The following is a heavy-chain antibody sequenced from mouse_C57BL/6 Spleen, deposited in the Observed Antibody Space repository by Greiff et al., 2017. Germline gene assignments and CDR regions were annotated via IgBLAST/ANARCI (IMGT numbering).Heavy chain of an antibody. V-gene: IGHV1-55*01. Sequence: QVQLQQPGAELVKPGASVKMSCKASGYTFTSYWITWVKQRPGQGLEWIGDIYPGSGSTNYNEKFKSKATLTVDTSSSTAYMQLSSLTSEASAVXYFARKSPTGPWFAYWGQGTLVTVSA. J-gene: IGHJ3*01. CDR3: ARKSPTGPWFAY. CDR1: GYTFTSYW. D-gene: IGHD4-1*02. CDR2: IYPGSGST.